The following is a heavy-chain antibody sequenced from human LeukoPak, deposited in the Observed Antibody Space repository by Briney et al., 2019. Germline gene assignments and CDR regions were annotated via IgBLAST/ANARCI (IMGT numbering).Heavy chain of an antibody. CDR1: GLTLSSFA. D-gene: IGHD2-2*01. CDR3: AKDREYQVLWGYFDY. J-gene: IGHJ4*02. CDR2: IRDGGDIT. V-gene: IGHV3-23*01. Sequence: QPGGSLRLSCVASGLTLSSFAMTWVRQAPGKGLEWVSSIRDGGDITYYADSVRGRFTISRDTSKNTLFLQVNSLRVEDTAVYYCAKDREYQVLWGYFDYWGQGILVTVSS.